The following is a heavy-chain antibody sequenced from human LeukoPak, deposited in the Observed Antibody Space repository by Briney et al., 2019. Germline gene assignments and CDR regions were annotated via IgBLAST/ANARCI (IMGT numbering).Heavy chain of an antibody. D-gene: IGHD6-19*01. CDR3: ARTDYSSGAFDY. J-gene: IGHJ4*02. CDR1: GFTFSSYE. V-gene: IGHV3-48*03. Sequence: GGSLRLSCAASGFTFSSYEMNWVRQAPGKGLEWVSYISSSGRSTYYADSVKGRFTISRDNAKNPLFLQMNSLRAEDTAVYYCARTDYSSGAFDYWGQGTLVTVSS. CDR2: ISSSGRST.